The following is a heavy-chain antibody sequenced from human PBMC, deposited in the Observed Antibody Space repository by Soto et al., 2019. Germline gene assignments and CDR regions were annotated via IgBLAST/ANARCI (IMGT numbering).Heavy chain of an antibody. D-gene: IGHD2-2*01. J-gene: IGHJ6*03. Sequence: EVQLLESGGGLVQPGGSLRLSCVVSGFTFGSYAMSWVRQAPEKGPEWVAILGGNGFTTYYADSVKGRFTISGDKSKSTLFLQMNSLRADDTGVYYCAKALRPSLIFFYYMDVWGRGTSVTVS. CDR2: LGGNGFTT. CDR3: AKALRPSLIFFYYMDV. V-gene: IGHV3-23*01. CDR1: GFTFGSYA.